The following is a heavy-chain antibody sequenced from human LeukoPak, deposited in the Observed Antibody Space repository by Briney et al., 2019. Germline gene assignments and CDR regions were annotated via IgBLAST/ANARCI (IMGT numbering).Heavy chain of an antibody. CDR3: ARDHYYGIDL. CDR2: IRNKGSNHAT. J-gene: IGHJ6*02. CDR1: GFTFSDSA. Sequence: GGSLRLSCAASGFTFSDSAIVWVRRASGKGLECVGHIRNKGSNHATTSAASVKGRFTISRDDAKTTAFLQMNSLNAEDTAVYYCARDHYYGIDLWGQGTTVTVSS. V-gene: IGHV3-73*01.